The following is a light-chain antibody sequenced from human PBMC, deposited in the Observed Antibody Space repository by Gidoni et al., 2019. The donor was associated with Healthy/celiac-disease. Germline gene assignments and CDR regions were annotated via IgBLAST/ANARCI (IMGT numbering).Light chain of an antibody. CDR2: AAS. CDR3: QQYYSYPRT. Sequence: AIRMTKSTSSFSASKGDRVTITCRASQGISSYLAWYQQKPGKAPKLLIYAASTLQSGVPSRFGGSGSGTDFTLTISCLQSEDFSPYYCQQYYSYPRTFGQGTRLEIK. CDR1: QGISSY. J-gene: IGKJ5*01. V-gene: IGKV1-8*01.